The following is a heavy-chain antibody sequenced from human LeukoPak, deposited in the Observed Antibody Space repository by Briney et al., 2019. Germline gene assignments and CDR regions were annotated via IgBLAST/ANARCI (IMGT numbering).Heavy chain of an antibody. V-gene: IGHV3-48*04. CDR2: ISSSGSTK. D-gene: IGHD6-13*01. CDR1: GFSFSSYS. J-gene: IGHJ4*02. Sequence: TGGSLRLSCAASGFSFSSYSMNWVRQAPGKGLEWVSYISSSGSTKYYADSVKGRFTISRDNAKNSLYLQMNSLRPEDTALYYCAKDLQHLVRTLSFDYWGQGTLVTVSS. CDR3: AKDLQHLVRTLSFDY.